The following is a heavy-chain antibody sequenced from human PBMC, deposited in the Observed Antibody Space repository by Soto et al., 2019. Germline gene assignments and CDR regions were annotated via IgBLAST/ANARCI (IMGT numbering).Heavy chain of an antibody. CDR2: VAYTGTT. V-gene: IGHV4-61*01. CDR1: GGSVGSRPYY. J-gene: IGHJ4*01. Sequence: PSETLSLTCTVSGGSVGSRPYYWSWIRQPPGKGLEWIGYVAYTGTTNYSPSLKSRVTISLDTSKNQVSLKLSSVTAADTAVYYCAIAGNYRYFEYCGHGNLVTVSP. CDR3: AIAGNYRYFEY. D-gene: IGHD1-7*01.